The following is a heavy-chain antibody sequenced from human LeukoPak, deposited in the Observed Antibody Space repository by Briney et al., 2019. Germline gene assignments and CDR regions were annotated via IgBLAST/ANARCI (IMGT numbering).Heavy chain of an antibody. D-gene: IGHD6-19*01. CDR1: GYSISSGYY. V-gene: IGHV4-38-2*02. CDR2: IYHSGST. J-gene: IGHJ4*01. Sequence: PSETLSLTCTVSGYSISSGYYWGWIRQPPGKGLEWIGSIYHSGSTYYNPSLKSRVTISVDTSKNQFSLKLSSVTAADTAVYYCARDRGIAVAEWGQGTLVTVSS. CDR3: ARDRGIAVAE.